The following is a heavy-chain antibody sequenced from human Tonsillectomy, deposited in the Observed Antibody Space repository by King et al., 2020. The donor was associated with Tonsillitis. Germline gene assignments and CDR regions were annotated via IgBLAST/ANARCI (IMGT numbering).Heavy chain of an antibody. CDR3: ARSGRLFLWNDPYFDY. D-gene: IGHD1-1*01. J-gene: IGHJ4*02. V-gene: IGHV4-38-2*02. Sequence: QLQESGPGLVKPSETLSLTCTVSGYSISSGYYWGWIRQPPGKGLEWIGSLYHSGSTYYNPSLKSRVTISVATSKNQFSLKLSSVTAADTAVYYRARSGRLFLWNDPYFDYWGQGTLVTVSS. CDR2: LYHSGST. CDR1: GYSISSGYY.